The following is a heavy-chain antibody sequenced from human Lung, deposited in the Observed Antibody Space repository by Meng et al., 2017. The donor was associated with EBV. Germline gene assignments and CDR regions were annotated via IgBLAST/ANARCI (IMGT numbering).Heavy chain of an antibody. CDR2: TYYRSKWYK. V-gene: IGHV6-1*01. CDR3: ARGATSVFDL. Sequence: QVQLLQSGPGLVQPSPTPALTCVISGDNFSSSSAAWAWIRQSPSRGLEWLGRTYYRSKWYKDYAVFEKSRITINPDTSKNQFSLQLNYVTPEDTAVYYCARGATSVFDLWGRGTLVTVSS. J-gene: IGHJ2*01. CDR1: GDNFSSSSAA.